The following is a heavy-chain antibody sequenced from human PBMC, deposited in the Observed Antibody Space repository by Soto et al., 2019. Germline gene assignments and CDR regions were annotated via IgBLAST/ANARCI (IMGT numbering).Heavy chain of an antibody. J-gene: IGHJ4*02. V-gene: IGHV3-7*01. CDR3: AHRCSGYFDS. Sequence: GGSLRLSCAASEVTFSTYWINWVRQAPGKGLEWVAIIKEDGSEKFYVDSVKGRFTISTDKAKRSLYLQMNSLRVEDTGVYYCAHRCSGYFDSWGQGTLVTVSS. CDR2: IKEDGSEK. CDR1: EVTFSTYW. D-gene: IGHD3-10*02.